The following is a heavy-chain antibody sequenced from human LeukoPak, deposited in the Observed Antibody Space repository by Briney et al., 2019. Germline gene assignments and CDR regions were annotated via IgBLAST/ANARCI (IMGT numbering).Heavy chain of an antibody. Sequence: SETLSLTCTVSGGSISSHYWSWIRQPPGKGLEWIGYIYYSGTTNYNPSLKSRVTISVDTSKNQFSLKLSSVTAADTAVYYCASYDVGVGIDYWGQGTLVTVSS. V-gene: IGHV4-59*11. D-gene: IGHD3-16*01. J-gene: IGHJ4*02. CDR3: ASYDVGVGIDY. CDR1: GGSISSHY. CDR2: IYYSGTT.